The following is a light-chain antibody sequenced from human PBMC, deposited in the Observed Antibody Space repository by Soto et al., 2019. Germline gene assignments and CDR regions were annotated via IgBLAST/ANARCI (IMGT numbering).Light chain of an antibody. Sequence: AIQMTQSPSSLSASVGDRVTITCRASQGIRNDLGWYQQKPGKAPKLLIYAASSLQSGVPSRFSGSESGKDFTLTIRSLQPEDFATYNCLQDYNYPWTFGQGTNVEIK. J-gene: IGKJ1*01. CDR2: AAS. V-gene: IGKV1-6*01. CDR1: QGIRND. CDR3: LQDYNYPWT.